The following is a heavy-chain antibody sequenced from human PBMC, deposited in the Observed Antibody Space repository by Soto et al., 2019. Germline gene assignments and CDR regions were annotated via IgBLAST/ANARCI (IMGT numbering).Heavy chain of an antibody. CDR2: IDWDDDK. D-gene: IGHD3-22*01. CDR3: ARNTIDSSGYYFDY. V-gene: IGHV2-70*01. J-gene: IGHJ4*02. Sequence: SGPTLVNPTQTLTLTCTFSGFSLSTSGMCVSWIRQPPGKALEWLALIDWDDDKYYSTSLKTRLTISKDTSKNQVVLTMTNMDPVDTATYSCARNTIDSSGYYFDYWGQGTLVTVSS. CDR1: GFSLSTSGMC.